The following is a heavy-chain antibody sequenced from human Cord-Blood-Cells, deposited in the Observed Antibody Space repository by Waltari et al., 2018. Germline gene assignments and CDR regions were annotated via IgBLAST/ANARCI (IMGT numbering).Heavy chain of an antibody. D-gene: IGHD3-10*01. CDR3: ARSMVRGVINAFDI. V-gene: IGHV1-2*02. CDR2: INPNSGGT. CDR1: GYTFTGYY. Sequence: QVQLVQSGAEVKKPGASVKVSCKASGYTFTGYYMHWVRQAPGQGLEWMGWINPNSGGTNYAQKFQGRVTMTRDTSISTAYMELSRLRSDDTAVYYWARSMVRGVINAFDIWGQVKMVTVSS. J-gene: IGHJ3*02.